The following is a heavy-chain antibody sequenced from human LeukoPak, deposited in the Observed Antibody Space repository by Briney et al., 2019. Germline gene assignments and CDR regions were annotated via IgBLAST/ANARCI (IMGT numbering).Heavy chain of an antibody. D-gene: IGHD1-26*01. J-gene: IGHJ6*03. CDR2: VDHGGSGT. Sequence: GGSLRLSCATSGFTFTSYWMHWVRQVAGKGLVWLARVDHGGSGTNYADSVKGRFTISRDNAKSTVYLQMNSLRVEDTAVYYCARRTLGSFAGRYYYYYYMDVWGKGTTVTVS. V-gene: IGHV3-74*01. CDR1: GFTFTSYW. CDR3: ARRTLGSFAGRYYYYYYMDV.